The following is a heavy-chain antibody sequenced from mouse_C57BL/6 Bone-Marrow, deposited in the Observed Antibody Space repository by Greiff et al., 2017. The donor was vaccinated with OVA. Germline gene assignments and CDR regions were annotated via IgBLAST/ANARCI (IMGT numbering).Heavy chain of an antibody. CDR3: ARRISYDGSSHWYFDV. Sequence: EVQLQQSGPVLVKPGASVKMSCKASGYTFTDYYMNWVKQSHGKSLEWIGVINPYNGGTSYNQKFTGKATLTVDKSSSTAYMELNSLTSEDSAVYYCARRISYDGSSHWYFDVWGTGTTVTVSS. CDR1: GYTFTDYY. D-gene: IGHD1-1*01. CDR2: INPYNGGT. J-gene: IGHJ1*03. V-gene: IGHV1-19*01.